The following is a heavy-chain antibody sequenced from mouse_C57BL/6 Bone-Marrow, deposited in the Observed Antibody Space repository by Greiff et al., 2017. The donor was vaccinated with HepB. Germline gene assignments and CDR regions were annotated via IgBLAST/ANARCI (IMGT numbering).Heavy chain of an antibody. CDR3: ARRGSLLSWFAF. D-gene: IGHD1-1*01. CDR1: GYTFTSYW. V-gene: IGHV1-50*01. Sequence: QVHVKQPGAEFVKPGASVKLSCKASGYTFTSYWMQWVKQRPGQGLEWIGEIDPSDSYINYNQKFKGKSTLTVDTSSSTAYMQLSSLTSEDSAVYYCARRGSLLSWFAFWGRGTLVTVSA. J-gene: IGHJ3*01. CDR2: IDPSDSYI.